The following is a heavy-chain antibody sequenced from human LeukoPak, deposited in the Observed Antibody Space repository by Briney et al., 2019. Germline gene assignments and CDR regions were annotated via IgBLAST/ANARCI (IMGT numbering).Heavy chain of an antibody. J-gene: IGHJ6*03. Sequence: GGSLRLSCAASGFTFSSYAMHWVRQAPGKGLEWVAVISYDGSDNYYADSVKGRFTISRDSSKNTLYLQMNSLRAEDTAVYYCARGDNYYDSSGYYYYYYMDVWGKGTTVTVSS. D-gene: IGHD3-22*01. CDR2: ISYDGSDN. CDR3: ARGDNYYDSSGYYYYYYMDV. CDR1: GFTFSSYA. V-gene: IGHV3-30*04.